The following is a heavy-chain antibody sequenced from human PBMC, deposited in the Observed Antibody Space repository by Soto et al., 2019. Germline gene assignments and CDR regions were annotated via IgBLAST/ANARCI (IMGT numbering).Heavy chain of an antibody. D-gene: IGHD3-10*01. V-gene: IGHV3-20*04. CDR2: INWNGGST. J-gene: IGHJ4*02. CDR1: GFTFEDYG. CDR3: TTVRTY. Sequence: GGSLRLSCAVSGFTFEDYGMSWVRQVPGKGLEWVSGINWNGGSTRYADSVKGRFTISRDNAKNSLYLQMNSPRTDDTAIYYCTTVRTYWGQGALVTVSS.